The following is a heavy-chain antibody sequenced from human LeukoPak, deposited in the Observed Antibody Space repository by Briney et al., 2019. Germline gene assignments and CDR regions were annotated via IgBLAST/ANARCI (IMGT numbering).Heavy chain of an antibody. Sequence: SETLSLTCTVPGGSISSYYWSWIRQPPGKGLEWIGYIYYSGSTNYNPSLKSRVTISVDTSKNQFSLKLSSVTAADTAVYYCARARGEVVAHFDYWGQGTLVTVSS. J-gene: IGHJ4*02. D-gene: IGHD2-15*01. CDR1: GGSISSYY. CDR3: ARARGEVVAHFDY. V-gene: IGHV4-59*01. CDR2: IYYSGST.